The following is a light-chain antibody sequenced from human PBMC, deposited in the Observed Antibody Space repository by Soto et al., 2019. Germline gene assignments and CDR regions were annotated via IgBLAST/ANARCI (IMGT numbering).Light chain of an antibody. CDR3: QQYNSWPPIT. J-gene: IGKJ5*01. CDR2: DAS. V-gene: IGKV3-15*01. CDR1: QSVTSN. Sequence: EIVLTQSPGTLSLSPGERATLSCRASQSVTSNSLAWYQQKPGQAPRLLIYDASNRATGIPDRFSGGGSGTEFTLTISSLQSEDFVVYYCQQYNSWPPITFGQGTRLEIK.